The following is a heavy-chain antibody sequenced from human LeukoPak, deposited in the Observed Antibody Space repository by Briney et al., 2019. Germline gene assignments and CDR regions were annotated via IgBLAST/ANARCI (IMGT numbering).Heavy chain of an antibody. CDR2: IKQDGSEQ. J-gene: IGHJ4*02. V-gene: IGHV3-7*01. CDR3: ARQSPVRDHYFDSSGPLDY. D-gene: IGHD3-22*01. CDR1: GFSFSSYW. Sequence: GGSLRLSCAASGFSFSSYWMTWVRQAPGKGLEWVANIKQDGSEQYYVDSVKGRFTISRDNAKNSLYLQMNSLRAEDTAEYYCARQSPVRDHYFDSSGPLDYWGKGTLVTVSS.